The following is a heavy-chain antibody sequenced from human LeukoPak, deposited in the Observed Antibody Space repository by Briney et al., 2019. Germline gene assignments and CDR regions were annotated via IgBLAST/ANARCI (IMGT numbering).Heavy chain of an antibody. CDR2: ISSSSSYI. Sequence: PGGSLRLSCAASGFTFSGYNMNWVRQAPGKGLEWVSSISSSSSYIYYADSVKGRFTISRDNAKNSLYLQMNSLRAEDTAVYYCAREAPGIAAAVNEAFDIWGQGTMVTVSS. V-gene: IGHV3-21*01. J-gene: IGHJ3*02. CDR1: GFTFSGYN. CDR3: AREAPGIAAAVNEAFDI. D-gene: IGHD6-13*01.